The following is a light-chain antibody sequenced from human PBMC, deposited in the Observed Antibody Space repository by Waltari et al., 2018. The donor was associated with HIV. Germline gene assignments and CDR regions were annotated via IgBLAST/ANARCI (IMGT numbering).Light chain of an antibody. CDR3: QAWDSTTRV. V-gene: IGLV3-1*01. CDR1: KLGGKY. Sequence: SYEVTQPPSLSVSPGQPASITCSGDKLGGKYACWYQQKQGQSPILVIYADTKRPPGIPDRFSASNSGNTATLTITGTQAMDEADYYCQAWDSTTRVFGGGTKLTVL. J-gene: IGLJ3*02. CDR2: ADT.